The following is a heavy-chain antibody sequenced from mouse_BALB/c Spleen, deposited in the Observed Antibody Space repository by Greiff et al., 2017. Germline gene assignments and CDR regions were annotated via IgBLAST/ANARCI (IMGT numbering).Heavy chain of an antibody. J-gene: IGHJ4*01. CDR3: ARGGGAYYAMDY. CDR2: ISTYYGDA. CDR1: GYTFTDYA. Sequence: QVQLQQSGAELVRPGVSVKISCKGSGYTFTDYAMHWVKQSHAKSLEWIGVISTYYGDASYNQKFKGKATMTVDKSSSTAYMELARLTSEDSAIYYCARGGGAYYAMDYWGQGTSVTVSS. V-gene: IGHV1S137*01.